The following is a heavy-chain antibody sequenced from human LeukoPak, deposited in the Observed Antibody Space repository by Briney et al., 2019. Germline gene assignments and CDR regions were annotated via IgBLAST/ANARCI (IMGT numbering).Heavy chain of an antibody. J-gene: IGHJ6*02. CDR2: INTNTGNP. CDR1: GYTFTSYA. CDR3: ARGRRGITIFGVATGSYYYHGMDV. V-gene: IGHV7-4-1*02. Sequence: ASVKVSCKASGYTFTSYAMNWVRQAPGQGLEWMGWINTNTGNPTYAQGFTGRFVFSLDTSVSTAYLQISSLKAEDTAVYYCARGRRGITIFGVATGSYYYHGMDVWGQGTTVTVSS. D-gene: IGHD3-3*01.